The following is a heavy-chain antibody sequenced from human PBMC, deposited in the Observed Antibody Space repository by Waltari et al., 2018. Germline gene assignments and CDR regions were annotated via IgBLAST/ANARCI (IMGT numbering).Heavy chain of an antibody. Sequence: QVQLVQSGAEVKKPGASVKVSCKASGYTFPSYGISWVRQAPGQGLEWMGWISAYNGNTNYAQKLQGRVTMTTDTSTSTAYMELRSLRSDDTAVYYCARDRDILTGYSQIYYYYGMDVWGQGTTVTVSS. J-gene: IGHJ6*02. CDR2: ISAYNGNT. CDR3: ARDRDILTGYSQIYYYYGMDV. D-gene: IGHD3-9*01. CDR1: GYTFPSYG. V-gene: IGHV1-18*01.